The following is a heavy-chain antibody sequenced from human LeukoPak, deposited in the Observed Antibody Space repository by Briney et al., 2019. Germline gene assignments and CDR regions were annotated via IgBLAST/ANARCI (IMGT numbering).Heavy chain of an antibody. CDR3: ASLAGNQLLYDY. J-gene: IGHJ4*02. Sequence: PGRSLRLSCAASGFTFSSYGMHWVRQAPGKGLEWVAVISYDGSNKYYADSVKGRFTISRDNSKNTLYLQMNSLRAEDTAVHYCASLAGNQLLYDYWGQGTLVTVSS. V-gene: IGHV3-30*03. CDR1: GFTFSSYG. CDR2: ISYDGSNK. D-gene: IGHD2-2*02.